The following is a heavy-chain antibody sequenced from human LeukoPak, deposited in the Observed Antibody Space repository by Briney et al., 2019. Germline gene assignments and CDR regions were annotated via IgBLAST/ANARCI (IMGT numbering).Heavy chain of an antibody. Sequence: SGTLSLTCAVSGGSISSSNWWSWVRQPPGKGLEWIGEIYHSGSTNYNPSLKSRVTISVDKSKNQFSLKLSSVTAADTAVYYCATFLYYYDSSGTDAFDIWGQGTMVTVSS. V-gene: IGHV4-4*02. CDR3: ATFLYYYDSSGTDAFDI. CDR2: IYHSGST. J-gene: IGHJ3*02. CDR1: GGSISSSNW. D-gene: IGHD3-22*01.